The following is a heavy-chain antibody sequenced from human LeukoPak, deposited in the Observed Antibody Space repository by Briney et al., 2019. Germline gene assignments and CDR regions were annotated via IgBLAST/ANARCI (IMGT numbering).Heavy chain of an antibody. D-gene: IGHD4-17*01. J-gene: IGHJ6*03. V-gene: IGHV1-2*02. Sequence: GASVKVSCKASGYTFTGYYMHWVRQAPGQGLEWMGWINPNSGGTNYAQKFLGRVTMTRDTSISTAYMELRNLRSDDTAVYYCARYPLTVPSENYHNSYYMDVWGKGTTVTI. CDR2: INPNSGGT. CDR1: GYTFTGYY. CDR3: ARYPLTVPSENYHNSYYMDV.